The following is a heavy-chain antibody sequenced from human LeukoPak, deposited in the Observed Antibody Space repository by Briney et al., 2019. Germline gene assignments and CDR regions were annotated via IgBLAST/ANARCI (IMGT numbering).Heavy chain of an antibody. D-gene: IGHD1-1*01. J-gene: IGHJ4*03. Sequence: SETLSLTCAVYGVSFSGYYWSWIRQSPGRGLEWIGEINHSGDTNYNSSVKSRVTISVDTSKNQFSLKVRSLTGADTAVYYCARGPTISETGYFDYWGQGTLVTVSS. CDR2: INHSGDT. V-gene: IGHV4-34*01. CDR1: GVSFSGYY. CDR3: ARGPTISETGYFDY.